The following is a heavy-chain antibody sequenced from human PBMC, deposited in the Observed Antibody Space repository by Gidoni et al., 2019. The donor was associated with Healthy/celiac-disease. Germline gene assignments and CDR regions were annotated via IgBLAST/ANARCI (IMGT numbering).Heavy chain of an antibody. V-gene: IGHV3-11*05. Sequence: VQLVASGGGLVKPGVSLRPSCAASGFTFSDYYMSWIRQALGKGLEWVSYISSSRSYTNYADSVKGRFTISRDNAKNSLYLQMNSLRAEDTAVYYCARIAAATYYFDYWGQGTLVTVSS. D-gene: IGHD6-13*01. CDR2: ISSSRSYT. CDR3: ARIAAATYYFDY. CDR1: GFTFSDYY. J-gene: IGHJ4*02.